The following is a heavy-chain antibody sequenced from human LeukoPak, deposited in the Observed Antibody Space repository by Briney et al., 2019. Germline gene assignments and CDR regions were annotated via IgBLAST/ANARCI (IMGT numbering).Heavy chain of an antibody. V-gene: IGHV4-59*01. CDR3: ARATSGQRRDGYNYYYYYYMDV. Sequence: PSETLSLTCTASGGSISSYYWNWIRQPPGKGLEWIGYIYNSGSTNYNPSLKSRVTILVDASKNQFSLKLNSVTAADTAVYYCARATSGQRRDGYNYYYYYYMDVWGKGTTVTV. CDR1: GGSISSYY. J-gene: IGHJ6*03. CDR2: IYNSGST. D-gene: IGHD5-24*01.